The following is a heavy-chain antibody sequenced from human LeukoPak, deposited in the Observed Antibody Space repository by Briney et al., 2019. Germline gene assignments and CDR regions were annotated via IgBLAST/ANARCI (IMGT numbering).Heavy chain of an antibody. V-gene: IGHV1-69*05. D-gene: IGHD6-13*01. CDR2: IIPIFGTA. J-gene: IGHJ4*02. CDR1: GGTFSSYA. CDR3: ASGDSSSWYFQFDY. Sequence: SVKVSCKASGGTFSSYAISWVRQAPGQGLEWMGGIIPIFGTANYAQKFQGRVTITTDESTSTAYMELSGLRSEDTAVYYCASGDSSSWYFQFDYWGQGTLVTVSS.